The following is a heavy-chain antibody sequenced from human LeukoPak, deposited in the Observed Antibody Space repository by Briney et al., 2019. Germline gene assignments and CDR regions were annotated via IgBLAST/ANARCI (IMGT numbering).Heavy chain of an antibody. J-gene: IGHJ5*02. CDR3: ARGNGFDP. CDR2: ISYDGSNK. Sequence: GGSLRLSCAASGFTFSSYAMHWVRQAPGKGLEWAAVISYDGSNKYYADSVKGRFTISRDNSKNTLYLQMSSLRAEDTAVYYCARGNGFDPWGQGTLVAVSS. V-gene: IGHV3-30*04. CDR1: GFTFSSYA.